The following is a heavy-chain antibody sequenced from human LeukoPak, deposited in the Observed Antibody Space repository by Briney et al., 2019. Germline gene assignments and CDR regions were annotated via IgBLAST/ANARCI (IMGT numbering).Heavy chain of an antibody. J-gene: IGHJ3*01. V-gene: IGHV1-2*02. D-gene: IGHD2-21*02. Sequence: ASVKASCKASGYTFTGYYMHWVRQAPGQGLEWMGWINPNSGGTNYAQKFQGRVTMTRDTSISTAYMELSRLRSDDTAVYYCATNMAYCGGDCYPYDAFDVWGQGTMVTVSS. CDR3: ATNMAYCGGDCYPYDAFDV. CDR1: GYTFTGYY. CDR2: INPNSGGT.